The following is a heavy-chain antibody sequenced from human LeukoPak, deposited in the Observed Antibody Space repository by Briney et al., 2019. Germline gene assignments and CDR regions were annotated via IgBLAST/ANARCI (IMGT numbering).Heavy chain of an antibody. D-gene: IGHD3-10*01. CDR3: AKAAATMVRGVIPHYFYS. J-gene: IGHJ4*02. CDR2: IRGSGCTT. Sequence: PGGSLRLSCAAPGFTFTNYAMSWVRQAPGKGLEWVSTIRGSGCTTYYAHSINCRFTISRHNSNNTIYLQMNTLRAEDTALYYCAKAAATMVRGVIPHYFYSCDQGTLFTVSS. V-gene: IGHV3-23*01. CDR1: GFTFTNYA.